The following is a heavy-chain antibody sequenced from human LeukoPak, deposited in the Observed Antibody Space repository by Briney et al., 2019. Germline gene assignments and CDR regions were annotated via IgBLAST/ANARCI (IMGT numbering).Heavy chain of an antibody. CDR2: ISSSSSYI. CDR3: ARSGMGSSGYYYVSAFDI. V-gene: IGHV3-21*01. CDR1: GFTFSSYS. Sequence: PGGSLRLSCAASGFTFSSYSMNWVRQAPGKGLEWVSSISSSSSYIYYADSVKGRFTISRDNAKNSLYLQMNSLRAEDTAVYYCARSGMGSSGYYYVSAFDIWGQGTMVTVSS. D-gene: IGHD3-22*01. J-gene: IGHJ3*02.